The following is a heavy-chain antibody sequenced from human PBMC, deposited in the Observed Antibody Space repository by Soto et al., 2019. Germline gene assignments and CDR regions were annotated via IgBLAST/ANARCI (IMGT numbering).Heavy chain of an antibody. CDR2: IIPIFGTA. CDR3: ARDTSDTEYGMDV. D-gene: IGHD5-18*01. V-gene: IGHV1-69*13. Sequence: SVKVSCKASGGTFSSYAISWVRQAPGQGLEWMGGIIPIFGTANYAQKFQGRVTITADESTSTAYMELSSLRSEDTAVYYCARDTSDTEYGMDVWGQGTTVTVSS. CDR1: GGTFSSYA. J-gene: IGHJ6*02.